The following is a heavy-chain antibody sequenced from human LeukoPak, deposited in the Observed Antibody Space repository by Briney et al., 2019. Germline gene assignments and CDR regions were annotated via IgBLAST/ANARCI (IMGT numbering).Heavy chain of an antibody. D-gene: IGHD4-23*01. V-gene: IGHV1-8*03. CDR3: ARWGDHYGGNSGYYFDY. CDR2: MNPNSGNT. Sequence: ASVKVSCKASGYTFTSYDINWVRQATGQGLEWMGWMNPNSGNTGNAQKFQGRVTITRNTSISTAYMELSSLRSEDTAVYYCARWGDHYGGNSGYYFDYWGQGTLVTVSS. J-gene: IGHJ4*02. CDR1: GYTFTSYD.